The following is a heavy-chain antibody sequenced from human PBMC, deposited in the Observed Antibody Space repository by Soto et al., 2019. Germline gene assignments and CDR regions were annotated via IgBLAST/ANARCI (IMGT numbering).Heavy chain of an antibody. Sequence: QVQLVESGGGVVQPGRSLRLSCAASGFTFSSYALHWVRQAPGKGLEWVAVISYDGSNKYYADSVKGRFTISRDNSKNTLYLPVNSLRVEDTAVYYCARGGNRGSSWYFAYWGQGTLVTVSS. CDR1: GFTFSSYA. D-gene: IGHD6-13*01. CDR2: ISYDGSNK. CDR3: ARGGNRGSSWYFAY. J-gene: IGHJ4*02. V-gene: IGHV3-30-3*01.